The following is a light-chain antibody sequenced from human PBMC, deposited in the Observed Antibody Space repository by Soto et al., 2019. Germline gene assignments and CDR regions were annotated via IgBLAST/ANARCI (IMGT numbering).Light chain of an antibody. J-gene: IGKJ1*01. CDR2: GAS. CDR1: QSIRHY. CDR3: QHHNSYSQT. Sequence: DIQMIQSPPTLSASVGDRVTITCRASQSIRHYLAWYQQMPGKAPKLLIYGASTLQSGVPSRFSGSGSGTEFTLTISSLQPDDFGTYFCQHHNSYSQTFGQGTKVEIK. V-gene: IGKV1-5*01.